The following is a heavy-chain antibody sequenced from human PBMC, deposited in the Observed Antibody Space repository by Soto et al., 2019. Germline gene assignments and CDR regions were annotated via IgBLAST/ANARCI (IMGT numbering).Heavy chain of an antibody. CDR1: GYNFTGYY. CDR3: ARDYYGSGRTYYYYYDMDV. D-gene: IGHD3-10*01. Sequence: ASVKVSFKASGYNFTGYYMHWVRQAPGQGLEWMGWINPNSGGTNYAQKFQGRVTMTRDTSISTAYMELSRLRSDDTAVYYCARDYYGSGRTYYYYYDMDVWGQGSTVTVTS. V-gene: IGHV1-2*02. J-gene: IGHJ6*02. CDR2: INPNSGGT.